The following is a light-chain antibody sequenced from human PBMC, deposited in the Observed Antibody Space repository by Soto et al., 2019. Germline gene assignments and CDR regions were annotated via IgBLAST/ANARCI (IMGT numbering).Light chain of an antibody. CDR2: GAS. CDR1: QSVSSNY. J-gene: IGKJ2*01. Sequence: EIVMTQSPGTLSLSPGETATLSCRASQSVSSNYVAWFHQKPGQAPRLLIYGASSRATGVPDRFSASGSGTDFTLTISRLEPEDFAVYYCEQHVNSVYIFGQGTRLEIK. CDR3: EQHVNSVYI. V-gene: IGKV3-20*01.